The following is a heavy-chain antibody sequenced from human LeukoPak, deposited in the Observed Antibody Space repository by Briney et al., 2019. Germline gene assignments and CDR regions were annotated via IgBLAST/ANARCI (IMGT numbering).Heavy chain of an antibody. V-gene: IGHV3-23*01. CDR2: ISGSGGST. Sequence: GGSLRLSCAASGFTFNSYAMSWVRQAPGKGLEWVSAISGSGGSTYYADSVKGRFTISRDNSKNTLYLQMNSLRAEDTAVYYCAKDSEDSTIFGVVTPFDYWGQGTLVTVSS. CDR3: AKDSEDSTIFGVVTPFDY. CDR1: GFTFNSYA. D-gene: IGHD3-3*01. J-gene: IGHJ4*02.